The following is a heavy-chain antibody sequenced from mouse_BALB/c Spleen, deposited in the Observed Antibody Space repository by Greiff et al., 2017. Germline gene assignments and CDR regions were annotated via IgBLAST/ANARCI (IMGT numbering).Heavy chain of an antibody. J-gene: IGHJ2*01. V-gene: IGHV1S29*02. CDR1: GYTFTDYN. D-gene: IGHD2-14*01. CDR2: IYPYNGGT. Sequence: VQLKESGPELVKPGASVKISCKASGYTFTDYNMHWVKQSHGKSLEWIGYIYPYNGGTGYNQKFKSKATLTVDNSSSTAYMELRSLTSEDSAVYYCARERYRYDVRRYFDYWGQGTTLTVSS. CDR3: ARERYRYDVRRYFDY.